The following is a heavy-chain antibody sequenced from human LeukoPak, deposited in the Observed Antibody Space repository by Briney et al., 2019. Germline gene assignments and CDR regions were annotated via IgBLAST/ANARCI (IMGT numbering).Heavy chain of an antibody. D-gene: IGHD3-22*01. CDR2: IYTSGST. J-gene: IGHJ4*02. CDR1: GGSISSYY. Sequence: SETLSLTCTVPGGSISSYYWSWIRQPAGKGLEWIGRIYTSGSTNYNPSLKSRVTMSVDTSKNQFSLKLSSVTAADTAVYYCARDLYYYDSSGYYIFDYWGQGTLVTVSS. CDR3: ARDLYYYDSSGYYIFDY. V-gene: IGHV4-4*07.